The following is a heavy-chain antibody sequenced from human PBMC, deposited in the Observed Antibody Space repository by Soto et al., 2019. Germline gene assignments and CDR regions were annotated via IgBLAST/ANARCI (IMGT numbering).Heavy chain of an antibody. CDR3: AGGVRRGYYDFWSAYYISSYYYYGMDF. V-gene: IGHV4-59*01. CDR2: IYYSGIT. D-gene: IGHD3-3*01. Sequence: PSETLSLTCTVSGGSISSYYWSWIRQPPGKGLEWIGYIYYSGITNYNPSLKSRVTISVDTSKNQFSLKLSSVTAADTAVYYCAGGVRRGYYDFWSAYYISSYYYYGMDFWGQGNKVNVYS. CDR1: GGSISSYY. J-gene: IGHJ6*02.